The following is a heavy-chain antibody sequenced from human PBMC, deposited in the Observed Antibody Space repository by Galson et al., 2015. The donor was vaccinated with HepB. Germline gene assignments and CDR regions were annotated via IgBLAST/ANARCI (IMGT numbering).Heavy chain of an antibody. CDR1: AFTVRRNN. Sequence: SQRLSCAVSAFTVRRNNMTWVRQAPGKGLEWVSVLYSGGNTHYADSVKGRFTVSRDNSKTMVYLEMNSLRAEDTAVYYCARDHGREYCTNGACYSGGPFDYWGQGTLVTVSS. CDR2: LYSGGNT. V-gene: IGHV3-66*01. D-gene: IGHD2-8*01. J-gene: IGHJ4*02. CDR3: ARDHGREYCTNGACYSGGPFDY.